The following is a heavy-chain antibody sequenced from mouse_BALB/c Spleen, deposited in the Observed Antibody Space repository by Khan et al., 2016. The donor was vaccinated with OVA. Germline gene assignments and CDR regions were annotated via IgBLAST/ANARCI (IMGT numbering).Heavy chain of an antibody. Sequence: QVQLKQSGAELAKPGASVKMSCKASGYTFNNYWILWVKQRPGQGLEWIGYINPSTGYTEYNQNFKDKATLTADKSSSTAYMQLSSLTSEDSAVYYCARRGLRWDFSYWGQGTTLTVSS. J-gene: IGHJ2*01. D-gene: IGHD1-1*01. CDR1: GYTFNNYW. CDR2: INPSTGYT. V-gene: IGHV1-7*01. CDR3: ARRGLRWDFSY.